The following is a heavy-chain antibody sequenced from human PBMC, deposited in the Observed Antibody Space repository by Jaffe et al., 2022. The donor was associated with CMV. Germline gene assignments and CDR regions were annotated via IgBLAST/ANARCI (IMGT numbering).Heavy chain of an antibody. J-gene: IGHJ6*03. CDR1: GGTFSSYA. Sequence: QVQLVQSGAEVKKPGSSVKVSCKASGGTFSSYAISWVRQAPGQGLEWMGRIIPILGIANYAQKFQGRVTITADKSTSTAYMELSSLRSEDTAVYYCATTESAQLWFGDHPGYYYYYMDVWGKGTTVTVSS. V-gene: IGHV1-69*09. D-gene: IGHD3-10*01. CDR2: IIPILGIA. CDR3: ATTESAQLWFGDHPGYYYYYMDV.